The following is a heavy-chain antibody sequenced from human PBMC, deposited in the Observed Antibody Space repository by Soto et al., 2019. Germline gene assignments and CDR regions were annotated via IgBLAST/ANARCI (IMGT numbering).Heavy chain of an antibody. Sequence: EVQLVESGGGLVQPGRSLRLSCAASGFTFDDYAMHWVRQAPGKGLEWVSGISWNSGSIGYADSVKGRFTISRDNAKNSLYLQMNSLRAEDTALYYCAKGATVTTVDYWGQGTLVTVSS. CDR3: AKGATVTTVDY. D-gene: IGHD4-4*01. CDR1: GFTFDDYA. J-gene: IGHJ4*02. V-gene: IGHV3-9*01. CDR2: ISWNSGSI.